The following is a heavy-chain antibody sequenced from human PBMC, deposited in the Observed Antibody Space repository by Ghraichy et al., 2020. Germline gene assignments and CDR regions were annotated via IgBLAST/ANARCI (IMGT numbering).Heavy chain of an antibody. Sequence: SVKVSCKASTFTFSSFVVQWVRQARGERLEGIGWIVVGSGNTNYAQKFQERVTITRDMSTRTSYMELSSLRSEDTAVYYCAAGSGGSGRGDHEYWGQGTLVTVSS. CDR2: IVVGSGNT. D-gene: IGHD3-10*01. J-gene: IGHJ4*02. CDR3: AAGSGGSGRGDHEY. CDR1: TFTFSSFV. V-gene: IGHV1-58*01.